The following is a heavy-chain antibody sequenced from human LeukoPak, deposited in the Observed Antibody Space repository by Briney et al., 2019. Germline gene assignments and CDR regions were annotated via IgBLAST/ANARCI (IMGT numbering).Heavy chain of an antibody. Sequence: GGSLRLSCAASGFTPVHYWMTWVRQAPGKGLEWVANINQDGSEIFYVDSVRGRFTISRDNAKNSLYLQMNSLRAEDTAVYYCAELGITMIGGVWGKGTTVTISS. D-gene: IGHD3-10*02. CDR3: AELGITMIGGV. CDR2: INQDGSEI. CDR1: GFTPVHYW. V-gene: IGHV3-7*01. J-gene: IGHJ6*04.